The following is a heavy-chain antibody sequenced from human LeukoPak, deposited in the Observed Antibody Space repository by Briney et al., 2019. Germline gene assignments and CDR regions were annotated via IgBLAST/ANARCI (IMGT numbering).Heavy chain of an antibody. V-gene: IGHV3-74*01. J-gene: IGHJ4*02. CDR3: ARDTDILTGTLAC. Sequence: GGSLRLSCAASGFTFSSYSMNWVRQVPGKGLMGVSGMSGNGSSTNYADSVKGRFTISRDNAKNTLYLQMNRLRAEDTAVYYCARDTDILTGTLACWGRGTLVTVSS. CDR1: GFTFSSYS. CDR2: MSGNGSST. D-gene: IGHD3-9*01.